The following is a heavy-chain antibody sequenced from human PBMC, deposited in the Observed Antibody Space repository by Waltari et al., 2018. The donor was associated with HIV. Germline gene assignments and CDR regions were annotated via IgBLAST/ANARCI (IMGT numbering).Heavy chain of an antibody. V-gene: IGHV4-34*01. D-gene: IGHD3-3*01. CDR3: ARVWTTIFGGREYFQH. J-gene: IGHJ1*01. CDR1: GGSFSGYY. Sequence: QVQLQQWGAGLLKPSETLSLTCAVYGGSFSGYYWSWIRQPPGKGLEWIGEINHSGSTNYNPSLKSRVTISVDTSKNQFSLKLSSVTAADTAVYYCARVWTTIFGGREYFQHWGQGTLVTVSS. CDR2: INHSGST.